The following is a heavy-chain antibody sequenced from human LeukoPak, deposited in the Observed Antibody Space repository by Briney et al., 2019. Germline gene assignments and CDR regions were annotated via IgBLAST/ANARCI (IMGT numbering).Heavy chain of an antibody. D-gene: IGHD1-1*01. Sequence: PGGSLRLSCAASGFTFSSYSMNWVRQAPGKGLEWVSSISSRSNYIYYADSVKGRFTISRDNAKNSLYLQMNSLRAEDTAVYYCARGSGTHGEYYFDYWGQGTLVTVSS. V-gene: IGHV3-21*01. CDR3: ARGSGTHGEYYFDY. CDR2: ISSRSNYI. CDR1: GFTFSSYS. J-gene: IGHJ4*02.